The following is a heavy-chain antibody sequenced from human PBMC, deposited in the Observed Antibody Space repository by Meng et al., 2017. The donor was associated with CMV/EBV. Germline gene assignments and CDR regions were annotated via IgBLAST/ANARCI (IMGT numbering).Heavy chain of an antibody. V-gene: IGHV3-11*04. CDR1: GFTFSDYY. CDR2: ISSSGSTI. D-gene: IGHD4-11*01. CDR3: ARKLAVTLYYYYYGMDV. J-gene: IGHJ6*02. Sequence: GGSLRLSCAASGFTFSDYYMSWIRQAPGKGLEWVSYISSSGSTIYYADSVKGRFTISRDNAKNSLYLQMNSLRAEDTAVYYCARKLAVTLYYYYYGMDVWGQGTTVTVSS.